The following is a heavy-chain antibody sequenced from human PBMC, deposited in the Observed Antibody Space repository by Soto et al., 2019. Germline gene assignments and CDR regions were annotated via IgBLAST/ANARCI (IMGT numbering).Heavy chain of an antibody. CDR3: AKTLYYYDSSGYQ. J-gene: IGHJ4*02. CDR2: ISGSGGST. Sequence: EVQLLESGGGLVQPGGSLRLSCAASGFTFSSYAMSWVRQAPGKGLGWVSAISGSGGSTYYAHSVKGRFTISRDNSKNTLYLQMNSLRAEDTAVYYCAKTLYYYDSSGYQWGQGTLVTVSS. CDR1: GFTFSSYA. V-gene: IGHV3-23*01. D-gene: IGHD3-22*01.